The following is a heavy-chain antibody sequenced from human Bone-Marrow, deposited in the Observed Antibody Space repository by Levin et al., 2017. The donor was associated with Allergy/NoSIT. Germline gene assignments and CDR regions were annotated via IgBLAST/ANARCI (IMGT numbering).Heavy chain of an antibody. V-gene: IGHV1-69*10. CDR2: IVPAIGVP. CDR1: GGTFASNT. CDR3: ARDRGSRGAADFEH. Sequence: SVKVSCKTSGGTFASNTLSWVRQAPGQGFEWMGGIVPAIGVPNYAQKFKGRLTISADESTATSTLELSGLAPDDTAIYFCARDRGSRGAADFEHWGQGTLVTVSS. D-gene: IGHD1-26*01. J-gene: IGHJ4*02.